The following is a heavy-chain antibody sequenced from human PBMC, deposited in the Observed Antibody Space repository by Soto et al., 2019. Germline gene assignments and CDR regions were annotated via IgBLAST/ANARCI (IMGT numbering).Heavy chain of an antibody. V-gene: IGHV3-30*18. CDR3: AQDVYPFDYYDSSGTGREYFDL. Sequence: QVQLVESGGGVVQPGRSLRLSCAASGFTFSSYGMHWVRQAPGKGLEWVAVISYDGSNKYYADSVKGRFTISRDNSKNTLYLQMNSLRAEDTAVYYCAQDVYPFDYYDSSGTGREYFDLWGRGTLVTVSS. D-gene: IGHD3-22*01. CDR2: ISYDGSNK. CDR1: GFTFSSYG. J-gene: IGHJ2*01.